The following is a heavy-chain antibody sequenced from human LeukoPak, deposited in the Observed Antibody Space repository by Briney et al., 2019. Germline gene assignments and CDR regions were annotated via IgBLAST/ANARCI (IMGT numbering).Heavy chain of an antibody. CDR1: GVSISSTYY. Sequence: SETLFLTCTVSGVSISSTYYWGCIRQSPGEGLGWSASIYYDGSTYYNPSLKSRVAISIDTSKKQFSLTLTSVIAADTVVYFCARGPPHGGGAYLDPWGQGTLVTVSS. CDR3: ARGPPHGGGAYLDP. D-gene: IGHD2/OR15-2a*01. J-gene: IGHJ5*02. CDR2: IYYDGST. V-gene: IGHV4-39*07.